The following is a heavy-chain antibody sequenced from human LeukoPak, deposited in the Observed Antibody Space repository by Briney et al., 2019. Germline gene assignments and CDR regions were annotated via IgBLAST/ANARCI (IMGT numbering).Heavy chain of an antibody. J-gene: IGHJ4*02. V-gene: IGHV1-69*04. CDR2: IIPTLDTA. CDR1: GGSFNKYA. CDR3: ARESEGYDILTGYCDY. D-gene: IGHD3-9*01. Sequence: SVKVSCKASGGSFNKYAISWVRQAPGQGLEWMGRIIPTLDTAVYAQKFQGRVTITADKSTSTAYMELSSLRSEDTAVYYCARESEGYDILTGYCDYWGQGTLVTVSS.